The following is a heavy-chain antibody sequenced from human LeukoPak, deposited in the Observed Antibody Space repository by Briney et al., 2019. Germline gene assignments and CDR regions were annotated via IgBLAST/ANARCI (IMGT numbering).Heavy chain of an antibody. J-gene: IGHJ6*03. CDR1: GGSISDGGYY. Sequence: SQTLTLTCTVSGGSISDGGYYWSWIRQHPGQGLEWIGCIYDSGSTFYNPSLKSRVTISMHTSKKQFSLRLSSATAADTAVYYCARNTGIAAAGNPSYYYYYYMDVWGKGTTVTVSS. D-gene: IGHD6-13*01. V-gene: IGHV4-31*03. CDR3: ARNTGIAAAGNPSYYYYYYMDV. CDR2: IYDSGST.